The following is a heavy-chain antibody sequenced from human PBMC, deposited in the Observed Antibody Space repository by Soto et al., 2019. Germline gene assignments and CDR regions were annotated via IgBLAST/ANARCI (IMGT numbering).Heavy chain of an antibody. Sequence: PSETLSLTCAVYGGSFSGYYWTWIRQPPGTGLEWIGEINHSGSTNYNPSLKSRVTISVDTSKNQFSLKLTSVTAEDTAVYYCALRAGSLGGQGTLVTVSS. CDR2: INHSGST. CDR3: ALRAGSL. D-gene: IGHD6-13*01. CDR1: GGSFSGYY. V-gene: IGHV4-34*01. J-gene: IGHJ4*02.